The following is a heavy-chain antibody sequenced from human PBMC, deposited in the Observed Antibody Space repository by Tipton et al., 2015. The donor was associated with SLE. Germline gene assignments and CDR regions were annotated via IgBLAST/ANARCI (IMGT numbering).Heavy chain of an antibody. CDR3: ARAPNSWYLDY. Sequence: TLSLTCTVSDDSFSSYYWSWIRQFPGKGLEWLGYIDHSGSTKCNPSLRSRVTISVDTSKNQFSLNLSSVTAADTAVYYCARAPNSWYLDYWGQGALVSVSS. J-gene: IGHJ4*02. D-gene: IGHD6-13*01. V-gene: IGHV4-59*08. CDR1: DDSFSSYY. CDR2: IDHSGST.